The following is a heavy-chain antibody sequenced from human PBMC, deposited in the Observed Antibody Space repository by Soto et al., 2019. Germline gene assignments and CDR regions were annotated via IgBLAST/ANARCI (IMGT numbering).Heavy chain of an antibody. V-gene: IGHV3-30*18. J-gene: IGHJ4*02. CDR2: ISYDGSNK. CDR1: GLTFSSYG. Sequence: QVQLVESGGGVVQPGRSLRLSCAASGLTFSSYGMHWVRQAPGKGLEWVAVISYDGSNKYYADSVKGRFTISRDNSKNTLYLQMNSLRAEDTAVYYCAKDGGSYFDYWAQGTLVTVSS. D-gene: IGHD1-26*01. CDR3: AKDGGSYFDY.